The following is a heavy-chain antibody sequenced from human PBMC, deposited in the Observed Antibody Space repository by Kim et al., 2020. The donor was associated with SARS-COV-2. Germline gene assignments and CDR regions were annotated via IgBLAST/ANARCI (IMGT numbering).Heavy chain of an antibody. CDR2: ISGSGGST. J-gene: IGHJ4*02. V-gene: IGHV3-23*01. CDR3: AKTGSFAGTAMALDY. CDR1: GFTFSSYA. Sequence: GGSLRLSCAASGFTFSSYAMSWVRQAPGKGLEWVSAISGSGGSTYYADSVKGRFTISRDNSKNTLYLQMNSLRAEDTAVYYCAKTGSFAGTAMALDYWGQGTLVTVSS. D-gene: IGHD5-18*01.